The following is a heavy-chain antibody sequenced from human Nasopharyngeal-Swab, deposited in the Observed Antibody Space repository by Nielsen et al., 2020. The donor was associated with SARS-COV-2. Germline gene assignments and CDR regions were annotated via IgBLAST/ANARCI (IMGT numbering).Heavy chain of an antibody. Sequence: WIRQPPGKGLEWIGYIYYSGSTNYNPSLKSRVTIPVDTSKNQFSLKLSSVTAADTAVYYCARGGFSGSYSPYYYYGMDVWGQGTTVTVSS. D-gene: IGHD3-10*01. CDR3: ARGGFSGSYSPYYYYGMDV. V-gene: IGHV4-59*01. J-gene: IGHJ6*02. CDR2: IYYSGST.